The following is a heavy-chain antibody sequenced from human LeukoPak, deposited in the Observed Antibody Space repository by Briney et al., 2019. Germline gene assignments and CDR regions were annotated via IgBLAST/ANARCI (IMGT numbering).Heavy chain of an antibody. J-gene: IGHJ6*03. V-gene: IGHV1-18*04. CDR1: GYTFTGYY. Sequence: WASVKVSCKASGYTFTGYYMHWVRQAPGQGLEWMGWICAYNGNTNYAQKLQGRVTMTTDTSTSTAYMELRSLRSDDTAVYYCASVTRAPGIAAAGTFYYYYMDVWGKGTTVTISS. CDR2: ICAYNGNT. CDR3: ASVTRAPGIAAAGTFYYYYMDV. D-gene: IGHD6-13*01.